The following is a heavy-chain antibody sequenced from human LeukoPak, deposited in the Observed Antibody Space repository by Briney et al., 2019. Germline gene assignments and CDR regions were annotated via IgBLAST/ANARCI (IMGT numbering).Heavy chain of an antibody. CDR1: GFMFSSNW. D-gene: IGHD3-9*01. V-gene: IGHV3-7*03. CDR2: IKEDGTET. Sequence: GGSLRLSCAASGFMFSSNWMSWVRLAPGKGLEWVANIKEDGTETYYVDSVKGRFTISRDNAKNSLYLQMNSLRVEDTAVYYCAKEYPYDILTGYYRSPIDYWGQGTLVTVSS. CDR3: AKEYPYDILTGYYRSPIDY. J-gene: IGHJ4*02.